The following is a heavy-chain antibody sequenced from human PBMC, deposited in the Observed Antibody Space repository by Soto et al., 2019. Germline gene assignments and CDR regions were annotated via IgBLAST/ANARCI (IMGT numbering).Heavy chain of an antibody. CDR2: ISSVRGTT. CDR3: AKLKGGLGRFYGMDA. CDR1: GFSFRNYA. D-gene: IGHD3-3*01. Sequence: DEQLVESGGGSLQPGESLRLSCAASGFSFRNYAMTWVRQSPGQGLEWVSLISSVRGTTNYADSVKGRFSISRDISQNMLYLQMNGLRGEDTALYYCAKLKGGLGRFYGMDAWGQGTMVIVSS. V-gene: IGHV3-23*04. J-gene: IGHJ6*01.